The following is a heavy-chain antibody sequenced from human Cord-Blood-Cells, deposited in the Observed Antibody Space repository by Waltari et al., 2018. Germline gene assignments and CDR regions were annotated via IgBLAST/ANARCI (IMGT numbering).Heavy chain of an antibody. D-gene: IGHD6-6*01. CDR1: VASLSSSSYY. Sequence: QLQLQESGPGLVKPSETLSPTCTVSVASLSSSSYYWAWIRQPPGKGLEWIGSIYYSGSTYYNPSLKSRVTISVDTSKNQFSLKLSSVTAADTAVYYCARLEEGSSVDYWGQGTLVTVSS. CDR2: IYYSGST. V-gene: IGHV4-39*01. J-gene: IGHJ4*02. CDR3: ARLEEGSSVDY.